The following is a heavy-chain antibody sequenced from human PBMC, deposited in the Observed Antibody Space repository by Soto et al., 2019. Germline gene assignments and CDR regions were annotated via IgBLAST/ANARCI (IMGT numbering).Heavy chain of an antibody. J-gene: IGHJ3*02. CDR1: GFTFSSYA. CDR3: AKDGPVVATIQGDVFDI. V-gene: IGHV3-23*01. Sequence: GGSLRLSCAASGFTFSSYAMSWVRQAPGKGLEWVSAISGSGGSTYYADSVKGRFTISRDNSKNTLYLQMNSLRAEDTAVYYCAKDGPVVATIQGDVFDIWGKGTMVTVSS. CDR2: ISGSGGST. D-gene: IGHD5-12*01.